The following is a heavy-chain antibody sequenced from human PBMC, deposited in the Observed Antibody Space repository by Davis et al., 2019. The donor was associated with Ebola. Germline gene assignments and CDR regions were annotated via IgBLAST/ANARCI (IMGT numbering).Heavy chain of an antibody. CDR1: GFTFSGSA. CDR2: IRSKANSYAT. D-gene: IGHD4-17*01. V-gene: IGHV3-73*01. Sequence: GESLKISCAASGFTFSGSAMHWVRQASGKGLEWVGRIRSKANSYATAYAASVKGRFTHSRDDSKNTAYLQMNSLTTEDTAVYYCTLTVTTMDYWGQGTLVTVSS. J-gene: IGHJ4*02. CDR3: TLTVTTMDY.